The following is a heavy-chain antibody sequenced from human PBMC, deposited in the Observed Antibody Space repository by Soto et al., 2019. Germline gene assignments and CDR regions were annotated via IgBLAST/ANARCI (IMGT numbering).Heavy chain of an antibody. Sequence: SETLSLTCTVSGGSINSGDYSWTWIRQPPGKGLEWIGSIYYSGSTYYNPSLKSRVTISVDTSKNQFSLKLSSVTAADTAVYYCAVTKYDYGGKAMGYWGQGTLVTVSS. D-gene: IGHD4-17*01. CDR2: IYYSGST. CDR3: AVTKYDYGGKAMGY. V-gene: IGHV4-39*01. J-gene: IGHJ4*02. CDR1: GGSINSGDYS.